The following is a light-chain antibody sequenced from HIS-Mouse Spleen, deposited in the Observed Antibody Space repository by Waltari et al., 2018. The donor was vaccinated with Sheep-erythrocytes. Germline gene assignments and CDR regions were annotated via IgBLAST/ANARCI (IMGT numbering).Light chain of an antibody. Sequence: DIQMTQSPSSLSASVGDRVTITCRASKSISSYLNWYQHKPGKAPKLLIYAASSLQSGVPSRFSGSGSGTDFTLTISSLQPEDFATYYCQQSYSTPQFTFGPGTKVDIK. V-gene: IGKV1-39*01. J-gene: IGKJ3*01. CDR2: AAS. CDR1: KSISSY. CDR3: QQSYSTPQFT.